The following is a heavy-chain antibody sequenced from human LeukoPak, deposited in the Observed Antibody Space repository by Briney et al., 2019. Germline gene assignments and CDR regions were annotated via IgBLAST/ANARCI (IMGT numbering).Heavy chain of an antibody. CDR1: GFTVSSNY. V-gene: IGHV3-66*01. CDR3: ASVDTAMSPSTYYYGMDV. D-gene: IGHD5-18*01. Sequence: GGSLRLSCAASGFTVSSNYMSWVRQAPGKGLEWVSVIYSGGSTYYADSVKGRFTISRDNSKNTLYLQMNSLRAEDTAVYYCASVDTAMSPSTYYYGMDVWGQGTTVTVSS. CDR2: IYSGGST. J-gene: IGHJ6*02.